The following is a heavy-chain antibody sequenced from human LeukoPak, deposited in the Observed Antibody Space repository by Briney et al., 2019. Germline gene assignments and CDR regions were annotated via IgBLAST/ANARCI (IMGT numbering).Heavy chain of an antibody. Sequence: SETLSLTCTVSGVSISSYYWSWIRQPPGKGLEGIGYIYYSGSTNYNPSLKSRVTISVDTSNNQFSLKLSSVTAADTAVYYCARLVQLWFFYYFDYWGQGTLVTVSS. D-gene: IGHD5-18*01. CDR1: GVSISSYY. CDR3: ARLVQLWFFYYFDY. CDR2: IYYSGST. J-gene: IGHJ4*02. V-gene: IGHV4-59*12.